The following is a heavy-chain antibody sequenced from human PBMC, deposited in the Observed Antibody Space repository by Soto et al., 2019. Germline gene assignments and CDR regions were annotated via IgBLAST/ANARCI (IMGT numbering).Heavy chain of an antibody. CDR3: AKWDGYGDS. CDR2: LSAGGDRT. V-gene: IGHV3-23*01. Sequence: LRLSCAAFGFTFSTNSMAWVRQTPGKGLEWVSGLSAGGDRTFYLESAKGRFTISSDTSKNVVYLQMNSLRADDTAVYFCAKWDGYGDSWGQGTLVTVSS. D-gene: IGHD5-12*01. CDR1: GFTFSTNS. J-gene: IGHJ5*01.